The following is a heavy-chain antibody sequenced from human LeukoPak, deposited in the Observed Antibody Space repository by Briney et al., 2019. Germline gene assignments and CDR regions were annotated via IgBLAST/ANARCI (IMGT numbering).Heavy chain of an antibody. V-gene: IGHV1-18*01. J-gene: IGHJ1*01. CDR3: ARVMREDIAEYFQH. D-gene: IGHD5-12*01. Sequence: GASVKVSCKASGYTFTSYGISWVRQAPGQGLEWMGWISAYNGNTNYAQKLQGRVTMTTDTSTSTAYMELSSLRSEDTAVYYCARVMREDIAEYFQHWGQGTLVTVSS. CDR2: ISAYNGNT. CDR1: GYTFTSYG.